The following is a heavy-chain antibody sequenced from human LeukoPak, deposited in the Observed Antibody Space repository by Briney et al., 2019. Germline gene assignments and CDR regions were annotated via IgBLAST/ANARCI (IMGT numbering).Heavy chain of an antibody. CDR2: IPSGGGT. CDR1: GFTFSTYG. Sequence: GGSLRLSCAASGFTFSTYGMSWVRQAPGKGLQWVSTIPSGGGTYYADSVKGRFTISRDNSKNTLYLQMNSLRAEDTAVYYCATYSSGWFPNAFDIWGQGTMVTVSS. J-gene: IGHJ3*02. V-gene: IGHV3-23*01. CDR3: ATYSSGWFPNAFDI. D-gene: IGHD6-19*01.